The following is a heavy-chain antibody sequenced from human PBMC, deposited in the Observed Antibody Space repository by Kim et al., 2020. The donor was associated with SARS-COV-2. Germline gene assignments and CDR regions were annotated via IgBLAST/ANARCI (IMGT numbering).Heavy chain of an antibody. J-gene: IGHJ4*02. Sequence: ASVKVSCKASGYTFTDHYIHWVRQAPGQGLEWMGRMNPNSGGTNYPQKFQGRVTMTRDTSISTAYLELSRLRSDDTAVYYCARDVGVLSVASPFIAGSHWGQGTLVTVSS. CDR3: ARDVGVLSVASPFIAGSH. V-gene: IGHV1-2*06. CDR2: MNPNSGGT. D-gene: IGHD3-16*02. CDR1: GYTFTDHY.